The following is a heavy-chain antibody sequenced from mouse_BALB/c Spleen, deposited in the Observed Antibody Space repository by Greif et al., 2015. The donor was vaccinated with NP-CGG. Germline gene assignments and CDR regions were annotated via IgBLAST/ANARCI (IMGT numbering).Heavy chain of an antibody. CDR3: AREGGELLRPYFDY. D-gene: IGHD1-2*01. CDR2: IYPGDGDT. V-gene: IGHV1-82*01. J-gene: IGHJ2*01. CDR1: GYAFSSSW. Sequence: LVESGPELVKPGASVKISCKASGYAFSSSWMNWVKQRPGQGLEWIGRIYPGDGDTNYNGKFKGKATLTADKSSSTAYMQLSSLTSVDSAVYFCAREGGELLRPYFDYWGQGTTLTVSS.